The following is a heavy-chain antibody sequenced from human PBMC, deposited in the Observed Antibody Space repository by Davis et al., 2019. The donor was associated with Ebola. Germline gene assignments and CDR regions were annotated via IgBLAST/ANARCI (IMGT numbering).Heavy chain of an antibody. CDR2: ISGSGDNT. CDR3: ARPSYCSSTSSSTWFDP. D-gene: IGHD2-2*01. Sequence: PGGSLRLSCVASRFNFNGYAMNWVRQAPGKGLEWVSSISGSGDNTYSRDSVKGRFTISRDNSKNTLFLQMNSLRAEDTAVYYCARPSYCSSTSSSTWFDPWGQGTLVTVSS. V-gene: IGHV3-23*01. J-gene: IGHJ5*02. CDR1: RFNFNGYA.